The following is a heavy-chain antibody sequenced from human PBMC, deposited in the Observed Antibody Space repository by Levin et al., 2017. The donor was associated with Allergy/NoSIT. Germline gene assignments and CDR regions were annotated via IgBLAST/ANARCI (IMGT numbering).Heavy chain of an antibody. V-gene: IGHV2-5*02. CDR1: GFSLTTNGVG. CDR3: AHKVAYYGVGVRGGWCDP. D-gene: IGHD2-21*01. CDR2: IYWDDDK. Sequence: GSGPTLVKPTQTLTLTCTFSGFSLTTNGVGVGWIRQPPGKALEWLAIIYWDDDKHYSPSLKSRLTITKDNSKNQVVLTKTDMEPVDTATYSRAHKVAYYGVGVRGGWCDPWGQGILVTVSS. J-gene: IGHJ5*02.